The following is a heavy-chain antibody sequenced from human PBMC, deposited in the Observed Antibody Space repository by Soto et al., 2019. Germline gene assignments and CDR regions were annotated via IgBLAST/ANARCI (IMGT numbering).Heavy chain of an antibody. CDR2: IRSKTSSETR. V-gene: IGHV3-15*01. CDR3: TTGGFTGIVGI. J-gene: IGHJ3*02. CDR1: GFPFTKAW. Sequence: EGSLRRSCAASGFPFTKAWMTWVRRAPGKGLEWVGRIRSKTSSETREYAAPVKGRFTISRDDSKNMLYLEMNSLKIEDTGVYYCTTGGFTGIVGIWGQGTMVTVSS. D-gene: IGHD3-22*01.